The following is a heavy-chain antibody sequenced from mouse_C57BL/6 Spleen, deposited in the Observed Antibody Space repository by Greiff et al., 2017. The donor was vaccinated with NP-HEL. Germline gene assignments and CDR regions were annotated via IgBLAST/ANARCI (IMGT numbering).Heavy chain of an antibody. J-gene: IGHJ2*01. CDR1: GFTFSSYA. CDR3: TREGVNSFDY. Sequence: DVHLVESGEGLVKPGGSLKLSCAASGFTFSSYAMSWVRQTPEKRLEWVAYISSGGDYIYYADTVKGRFTISRDNARNTLYLQMSSLKSEDTAMYYCTREGVNSFDYWGQGTTLTVSS. CDR2: ISSGGDYI. V-gene: IGHV5-9-1*02. D-gene: IGHD2-1*01.